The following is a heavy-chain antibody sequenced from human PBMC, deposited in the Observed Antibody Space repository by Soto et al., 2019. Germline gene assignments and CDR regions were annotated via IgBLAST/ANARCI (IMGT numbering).Heavy chain of an antibody. V-gene: IGHV4-39*01. CDR2: VDYAGRA. Sequence: QLQLQESGPRLVKPSETLSLTCSVSADSISTSNYYWAWVRQPPEMGPEWIRSVDYAGRADYNPSIESRDTITADTSVNHFSLHLSSMTAADTYMYNCAKHPHHRRFSWGQGTLVTVSS. D-gene: IGHD3-10*01. CDR3: AKHPHHRRFS. CDR1: ADSISTSNYY. J-gene: IGHJ5*02.